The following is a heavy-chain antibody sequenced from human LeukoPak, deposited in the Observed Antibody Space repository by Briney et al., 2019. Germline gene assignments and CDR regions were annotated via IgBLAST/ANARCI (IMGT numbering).Heavy chain of an antibody. J-gene: IGHJ4*02. Sequence: PSETLSLTCTVSGGSISSSSYYWGWIRQPPGKGLESIGSIYYSGSTYYNPSLKSRVTISVDTSKNQFSLKLSSVTAADTAVYYCASTRSWYYYDSSGSYYFDYWGQGTLVTVSS. CDR2: IYYSGST. CDR1: GGSISSSSYY. V-gene: IGHV4-39*01. D-gene: IGHD3-22*01. CDR3: ASTRSWYYYDSSGSYYFDY.